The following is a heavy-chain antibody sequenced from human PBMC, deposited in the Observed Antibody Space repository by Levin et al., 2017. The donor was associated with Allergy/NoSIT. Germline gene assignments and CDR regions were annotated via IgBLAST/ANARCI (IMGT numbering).Heavy chain of an antibody. CDR3: ARGNAGTTHTNWFDP. J-gene: IGHJ5*02. Sequence: SETLSLTCAVYGGSFSGYYWSWIRQPPGKGLEWIGEINHSGSTNYNPSLKSRVTISVDTSKNQFSLKLSSVTAADTAVYYCARGNAGTTHTNWFDPWGQGTLVTVSS. V-gene: IGHV4-34*01. CDR1: GGSFSGYY. CDR2: INHSGST. D-gene: IGHD1-7*01.